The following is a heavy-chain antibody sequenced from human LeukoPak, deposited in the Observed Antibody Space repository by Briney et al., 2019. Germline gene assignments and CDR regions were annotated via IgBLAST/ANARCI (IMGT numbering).Heavy chain of an antibody. CDR1: GYTFTSYD. D-gene: IGHD3-3*01. J-gene: IGHJ4*02. CDR3: ARTYDFWSGYYPFDY. CDR2: MNPNSGNT. V-gene: IGHV1-8*03. Sequence: ASVKVSCKASGYTFTSYDINWVRQATGQGLECMGWMNPNSGNTGYAQKFQGRVTITRNTSISTAYMELSGLRSEDTAVYYCARTYDFWSGYYPFDYWGQGTLVTVSS.